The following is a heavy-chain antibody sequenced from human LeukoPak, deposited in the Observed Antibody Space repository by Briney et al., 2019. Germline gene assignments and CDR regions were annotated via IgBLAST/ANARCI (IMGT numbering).Heavy chain of an antibody. CDR3: ARGLYYYDSSGYAYYFDY. CDR1: GYTFTSYD. Sequence: ASVKVSCKASGYTFTSYDINWVRQATGQGLEWMGWVNPNSGNTGYAQKFQGRVTMTRNTSISTAYMELSSLRSEDTAVYYCARGLYYYDSSGYAYYFDYWGQGTLVTVSS. CDR2: VNPNSGNT. V-gene: IGHV1-8*01. J-gene: IGHJ4*02. D-gene: IGHD3-22*01.